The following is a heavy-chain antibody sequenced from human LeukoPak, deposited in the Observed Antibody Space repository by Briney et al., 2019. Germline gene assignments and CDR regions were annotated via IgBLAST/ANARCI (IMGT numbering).Heavy chain of an antibody. CDR2: ISFSSTHI. D-gene: IGHD6-6*01. CDR1: GGSMNNYY. CDR3: ARGHNSSSSGFYYYYMDV. J-gene: IGHJ6*03. V-gene: IGHV3-21*06. Sequence: PLETLSLTCTVSGGSMNNYYWSWVRQAPGKGLEWVSSISFSSTHIYYADSIQGRFTISRDNAENSLYLQMNSLRAEDTAVYYCARGHNSSSSGFYYYYMDVWGRGTTVTVSS.